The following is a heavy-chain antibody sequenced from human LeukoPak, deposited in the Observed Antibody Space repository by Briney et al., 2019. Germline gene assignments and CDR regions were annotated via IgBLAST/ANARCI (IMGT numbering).Heavy chain of an antibody. Sequence: GGSLRLSCAASGFTFSSYSMNWVRQAPGKGLEWVSSIISSSVYISYADSVKGRFTISRDNAMNSLYLQMNSLRAEDTAVYYCAINGCYRGVCAFDVWGQGTMVTVSS. J-gene: IGHJ3*01. V-gene: IGHV3-21*01. CDR3: AINGCYRGVCAFDV. CDR2: IISSSVYI. CDR1: GFTFSSYS. D-gene: IGHD2-21*01.